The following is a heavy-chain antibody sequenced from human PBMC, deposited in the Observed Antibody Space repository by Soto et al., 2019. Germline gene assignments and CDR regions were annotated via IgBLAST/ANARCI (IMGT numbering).Heavy chain of an antibody. J-gene: IGHJ4*02. CDR3: ATSVNSAMAFDY. CDR2: INPNGGIT. CDR1: WYTFTQDY. D-gene: IGHD5-18*01. V-gene: IGHV1-46*01. Sequence: SVKRSFKTAWYTFTQDYVHWVRKAPGQGLEWMGIINPNGGITTYAQKFRAGFSMTRDTSTSTVYLELSSLRSEDSAVYYCATSVNSAMAFDYWGQGTLVTVPS.